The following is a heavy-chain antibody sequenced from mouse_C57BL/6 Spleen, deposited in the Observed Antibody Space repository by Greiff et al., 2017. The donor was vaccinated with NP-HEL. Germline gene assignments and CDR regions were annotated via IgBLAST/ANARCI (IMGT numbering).Heavy chain of an antibody. V-gene: IGHV1-55*01. CDR3: ARRGYSNYVRYFDV. Sequence: QVQLQQPGAELVKPGASVKMSCKASGYTFTSYWITWVKQRPGQGLEWIGDIYPGSGSTNYNEKFKSKATLTVDTSSSTAYMQLSSLTSEDSAVYYCARRGYSNYVRYFDVWVTGTTVTVSS. D-gene: IGHD2-5*01. J-gene: IGHJ1*03. CDR2: IYPGSGST. CDR1: GYTFTSYW.